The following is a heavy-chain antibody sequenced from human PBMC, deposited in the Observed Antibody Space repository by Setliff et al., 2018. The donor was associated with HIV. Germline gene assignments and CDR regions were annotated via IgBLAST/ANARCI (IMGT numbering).Heavy chain of an antibody. Sequence: PSETLSLTCTVSGGSISSYYWSWIRQPAGKGREWIGYIYSSGNPFYNPSLRSRVTRSLDTSKNQFSLRLTSVTAADTAAYYCARRIGDSGSFPDKNWFDTWGQGSLVTVSS. J-gene: IGHJ5*02. CDR3: ARRIGDSGSFPDKNWFDT. CDR2: IYSSGNP. V-gene: IGHV4-59*06. CDR1: GGSISSYY. D-gene: IGHD3-10*01.